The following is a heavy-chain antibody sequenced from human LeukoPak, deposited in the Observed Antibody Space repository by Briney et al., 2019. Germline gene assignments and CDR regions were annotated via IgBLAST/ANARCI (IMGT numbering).Heavy chain of an antibody. Sequence: ASVKVSCKASGYTFTSYGISWVRQAPGQGLEWMGIINPSGGSTSYAQKFQGRVTMTRDTSTSTVYMELSSLRSEDTAVYYCATSASVTTWHYWGQGTLVTVSS. CDR1: GYTFTSYG. CDR3: ATSASVTTWHY. D-gene: IGHD4-17*01. V-gene: IGHV1-46*01. CDR2: INPSGGST. J-gene: IGHJ4*02.